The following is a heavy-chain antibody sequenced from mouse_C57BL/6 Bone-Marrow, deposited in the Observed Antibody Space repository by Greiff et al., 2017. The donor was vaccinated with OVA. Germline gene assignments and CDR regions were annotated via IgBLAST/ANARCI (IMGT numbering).Heavy chain of an antibody. V-gene: IGHV1-81*01. Sequence: QVQLKESGAELARPGASVKLSCKASGYTFTSYGISWVKQRTGQGLEWIGEIYPRSGNTYYNEKFKGKATLTADKSSSTAYMELRSLTSEDSAVYFCARGASHPHFDVWGTGTTVTVSS. CDR3: ARGASHPHFDV. CDR1: GYTFTSYG. CDR2: IYPRSGNT. D-gene: IGHD6-1*01. J-gene: IGHJ1*03.